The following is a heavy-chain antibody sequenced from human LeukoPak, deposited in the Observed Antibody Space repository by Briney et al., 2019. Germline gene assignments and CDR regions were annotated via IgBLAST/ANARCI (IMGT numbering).Heavy chain of an antibody. Sequence: SETLSLTCTVSGGSISSYYWSWIRQPPRKGLEWIGYIYYSGSTNYNPSPTSRVTISVDTSKNQFSLKLSSVTAADTAVYYCARVTYTNAWTWGQGTLVTVSS. D-gene: IGHD6-19*01. CDR1: GGSISSYY. CDR3: ARVTYTNAWT. V-gene: IGHV4-59*01. J-gene: IGHJ5*02. CDR2: IYYSGST.